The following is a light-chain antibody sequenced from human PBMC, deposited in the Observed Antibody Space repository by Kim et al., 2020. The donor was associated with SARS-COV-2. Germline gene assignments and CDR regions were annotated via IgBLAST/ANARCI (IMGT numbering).Light chain of an antibody. Sequence: GGTVTLTCALSSAAVSTPHYPNWYQHTPRQAPPTLIYNTDTRSSGVPDRFSGSILVNKAALTITGAQADDESDYYCVLYMGGGIWVFGGGTQLTVL. J-gene: IGLJ3*02. CDR1: SAAVSTPHY. CDR3: VLYMGGGIWV. V-gene: IGLV8-61*01. CDR2: NTD.